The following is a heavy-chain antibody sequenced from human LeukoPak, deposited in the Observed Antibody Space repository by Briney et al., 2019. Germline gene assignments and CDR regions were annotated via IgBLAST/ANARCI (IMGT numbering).Heavy chain of an antibody. CDR2: INHSGST. CDR1: GGSFSGYY. J-gene: IGHJ5*02. Sequence: SETLSLTCAVYGGSFSGYYWSWIRQPPGRGLEWIGEINHSGSTNYNPSLKSRVTIPVDTSKNQFSLKLSSVTAADTAVYYCARGRMITFGGVIVRPHRNGNWFDPWGQGTLVTVSS. D-gene: IGHD3-16*02. CDR3: ARGRMITFGGVIVRPHRNGNWFDP. V-gene: IGHV4-34*01.